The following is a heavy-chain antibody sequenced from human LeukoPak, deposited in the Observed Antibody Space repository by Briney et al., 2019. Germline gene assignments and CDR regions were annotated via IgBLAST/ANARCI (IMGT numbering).Heavy chain of an antibody. CDR3: AKGRGANSVGLLEY. V-gene: IGHV3-23*01. CDR2: ISGSDGFT. J-gene: IGHJ4*02. D-gene: IGHD4/OR15-4a*01. Sequence: PGGSLRLSCAASGFTFSNYTMSWVRQAPGKGLEWVSAISGSDGFTYYAGSVRARFTISRDNSKTTLYLQMYSLRAEDTAIYYCAKGRGANSVGLLEYWSQGTLVTVSS. CDR1: GFTFSNYT.